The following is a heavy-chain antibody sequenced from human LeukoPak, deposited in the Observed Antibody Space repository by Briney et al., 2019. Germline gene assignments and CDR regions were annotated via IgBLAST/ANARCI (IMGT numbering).Heavy chain of an antibody. D-gene: IGHD2-2*01. Sequence: GGSLRLSCAASGFTFSNAWMSWVRQAPGKGLEWVGRIKSKTDGGTTDYAAPVKGRFTISRDDSKNTLYLQMNSLKTEDTAVYYCTTTFCSSTSCSGDSFDYWGQGTLVTVSS. CDR3: TTTFCSSTSCSGDSFDY. CDR2: IKSKTDGGTT. V-gene: IGHV3-15*01. J-gene: IGHJ4*02. CDR1: GFTFSNAW.